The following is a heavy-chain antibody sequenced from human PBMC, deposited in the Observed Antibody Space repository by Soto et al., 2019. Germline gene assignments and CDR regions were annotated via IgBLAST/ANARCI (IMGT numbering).Heavy chain of an antibody. Sequence: SVKVSCKAPGFTFTSSAVQWVRQARGQRLEWIGWIVVGSGNTNYAQKFQERVTITRDMSTSTAYMELSSLRSEDTAVYYCAAFEGYCSSTSCYRYWYFDLWGRGTLVTVSS. V-gene: IGHV1-58*01. D-gene: IGHD2-2*01. CDR2: IVVGSGNT. CDR1: GFTFTSSA. J-gene: IGHJ2*01. CDR3: AAFEGYCSSTSCYRYWYFDL.